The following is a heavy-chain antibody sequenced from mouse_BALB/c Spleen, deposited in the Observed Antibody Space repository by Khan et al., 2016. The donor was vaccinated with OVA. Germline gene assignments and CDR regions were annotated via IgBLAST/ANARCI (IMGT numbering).Heavy chain of an antibody. D-gene: IGHD1-1*01. CDR1: GFTFSTYG. CDR3: TRLAYYYESEWFAY. J-gene: IGHJ3*01. Sequence: EVQLQESGGDLVKPGGSLKLSCAASGFTFSTYGMSWVRQAPDKRLEWVATVSTGGSYTYYPDSVKGRFTISRDNAKNTLYLQMSGLRSEDTAMFYCTRLAYYYESEWFAYWGQGTLVTVSA. V-gene: IGHV5-6*01. CDR2: VSTGGSYT.